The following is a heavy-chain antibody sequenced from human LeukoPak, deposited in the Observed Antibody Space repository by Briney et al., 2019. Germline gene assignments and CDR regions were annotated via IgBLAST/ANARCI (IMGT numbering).Heavy chain of an antibody. CDR2: IHDSGST. Sequence: SQTLSLTCTVSGGSISSGDYYWSWIRQPPGKGLEWIGYIHDSGSTNYNPSLNNRVTFSLDTSKNQFFLKLSSVTAADTAVYYCATYIVGAYNWCDPWGQGTLVTVSS. CDR1: GGSISSGDYY. CDR3: ATYIVGAYNWCDP. J-gene: IGHJ5*02. D-gene: IGHD1-26*01. V-gene: IGHV4-61*08.